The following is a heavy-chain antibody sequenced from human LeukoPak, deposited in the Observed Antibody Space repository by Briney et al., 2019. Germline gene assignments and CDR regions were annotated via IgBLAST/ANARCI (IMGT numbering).Heavy chain of an antibody. D-gene: IGHD3-22*01. Sequence: GGSLRLSCAASGFTVSSNYMSWVCQAPGKGLDWVSVIYSGGSTYYADSVKGRFTISRDNSKNTLYLQMNSLRAEDTAVYYCARGHDYDSSVAYWGQGTLVTVSS. J-gene: IGHJ4*02. CDR3: ARGHDYDSSVAY. CDR2: IYSGGST. V-gene: IGHV3-66*01. CDR1: GFTVSSNY.